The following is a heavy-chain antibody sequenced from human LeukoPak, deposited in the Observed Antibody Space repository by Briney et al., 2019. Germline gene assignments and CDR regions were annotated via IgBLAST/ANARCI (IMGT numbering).Heavy chain of an antibody. Sequence: ASVKVSCKASGYTFTSYDINWVRQATGQGLEWMGWMNPNSGNTGYAQKFQGRVTMTRNTSISTAYTELSSLRSEDTAVYYCARGITAQESNWFDPWGQGTLVTVSS. CDR2: MNPNSGNT. J-gene: IGHJ5*02. CDR1: GYTFTSYD. D-gene: IGHD5-18*01. CDR3: ARGITAQESNWFDP. V-gene: IGHV1-8*01.